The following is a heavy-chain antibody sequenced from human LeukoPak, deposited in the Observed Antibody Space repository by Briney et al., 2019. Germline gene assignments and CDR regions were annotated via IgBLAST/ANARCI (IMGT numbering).Heavy chain of an antibody. CDR1: GGSISSYY. Sequence: PSETLSLTCSVSGGSISSYYWSWIRQPAGKGREWIGRIYTTGNTDYNPSLKSRVTMSVDTSKNQFSLNLSSVTAADTAVYYCARDARGWGGFDYWGQGTLVTVSS. V-gene: IGHV4-4*07. CDR2: IYTTGNT. CDR3: ARDARGWGGFDY. D-gene: IGHD3-3*01. J-gene: IGHJ4*02.